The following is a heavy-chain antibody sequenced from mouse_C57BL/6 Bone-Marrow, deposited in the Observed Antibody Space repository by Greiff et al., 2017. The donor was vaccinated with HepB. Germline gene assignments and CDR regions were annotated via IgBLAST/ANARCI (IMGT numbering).Heavy chain of an antibody. CDR2: IRSKSNNYAT. CDR1: GFSFNTYA. D-gene: IGHD3-2*02. J-gene: IGHJ4*01. Sequence: EVMLVESGGGLVQPKGSLKLSCAASGFSFNTYAMNWVRQAPGKGLEWVARIRSKSNNYATYYADSVKDRFTISRDDSESMLYLQMNNLKTEDTAMYYCVRQLRLPIYAMDYWGQGTSVTVSS. CDR3: VRQLRLPIYAMDY. V-gene: IGHV10-1*01.